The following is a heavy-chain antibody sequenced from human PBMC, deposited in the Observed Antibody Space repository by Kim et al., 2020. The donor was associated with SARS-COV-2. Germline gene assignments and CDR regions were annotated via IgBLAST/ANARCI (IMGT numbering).Heavy chain of an antibody. CDR3: ARARHYYGSGSYKAPDY. V-gene: IGHV1-2*02. J-gene: IGHJ4*02. CDR2: INPNSGGT. D-gene: IGHD3-10*01. Sequence: ASVKVSCKASGYTFTGYYMHWVRQAPGQGLEWMGWINPNSGGTNYAQKFQGRVTMTRDTSISTAYMELSRLRSDDTAVYYCARARHYYGSGSYKAPDYWGQGTLVTVSS. CDR1: GYTFTGYY.